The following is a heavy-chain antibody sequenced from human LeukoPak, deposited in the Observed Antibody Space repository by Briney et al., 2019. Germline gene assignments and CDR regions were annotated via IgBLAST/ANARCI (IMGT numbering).Heavy chain of an antibody. Sequence: GGSLRLSCAASGFTFDDYAMHWVRQAPGKGLEWVSGISWNSGSIGYADSVKGRFTISRDNAKNSLYLQMNSLRAEDTALYYCAKSGYYDSSGYYHFDYWGQGTLVTVSS. D-gene: IGHD3-22*01. CDR1: GFTFDDYA. V-gene: IGHV3-9*01. CDR2: ISWNSGSI. J-gene: IGHJ4*02. CDR3: AKSGYYDSSGYYHFDY.